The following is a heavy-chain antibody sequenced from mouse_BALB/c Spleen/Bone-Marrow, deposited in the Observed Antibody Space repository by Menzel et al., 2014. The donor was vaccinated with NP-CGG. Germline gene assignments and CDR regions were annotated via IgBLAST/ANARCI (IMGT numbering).Heavy chain of an antibody. CDR1: GYTCTDYS. CDR2: IYPSDRYT. Sequence: QVQLQQPEAELERPGASGKLSCKASGYTCTDYSINWVKPMPGQGREWIGNIYPSDRYTNYNQKFKEKATLTEDKSYSHAYLQLSSQPSQHSAQHYYTRWFCYAIDYKRKGTPVTVSS. J-gene: IGHJ4*01. V-gene: IGHV1-69*02. CDR3: TRWFCYAIDY. D-gene: IGHD2-2*01.